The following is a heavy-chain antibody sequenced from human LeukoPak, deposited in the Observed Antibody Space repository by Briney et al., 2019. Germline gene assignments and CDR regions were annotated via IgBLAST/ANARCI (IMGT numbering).Heavy chain of an antibody. D-gene: IGHD5-18*01. CDR2: IYYSGST. Sequence: SETLSLTCTVSGGSISSYYWSWIPQPPGKGLEWIGYIYYSGSTNYNPSLKSRVTISVDTPKNQFSLKLSSVTAADTAVYYCARSGYSYGEDAFDIWGQGTMVTVSS. V-gene: IGHV4-59*01. CDR3: ARSGYSYGEDAFDI. J-gene: IGHJ3*02. CDR1: GGSISSYY.